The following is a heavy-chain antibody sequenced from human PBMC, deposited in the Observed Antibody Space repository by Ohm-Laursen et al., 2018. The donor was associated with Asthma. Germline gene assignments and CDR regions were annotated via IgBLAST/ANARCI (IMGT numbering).Heavy chain of an antibody. V-gene: IGHV3-30*03. Sequence: SLRLSCAASGFTFSSYGMHWVRQAPGKGLEWVAVISYDGSNKYYADSVKGRFTISRDNSKNTVDLQMNSLRAEDTAVYYCARRDFSGGDPSAAFDIWGQGTLVTVSS. CDR3: ARRDFSGGDPSAAFDI. CDR1: GFTFSSYG. J-gene: IGHJ4*02. CDR2: ISYDGSNK. D-gene: IGHD2-21*02.